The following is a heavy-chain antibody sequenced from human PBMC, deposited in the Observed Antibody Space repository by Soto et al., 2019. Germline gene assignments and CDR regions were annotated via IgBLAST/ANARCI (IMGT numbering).Heavy chain of an antibody. J-gene: IGHJ5*02. CDR2: IIPIFGTA. CDR3: AREGLYCGGDCSGNWFDP. CDR1: GGTFSSYA. D-gene: IGHD2-21*02. V-gene: IGHV1-69*13. Sequence: SVKVSCKASGGTFSSYAISWVRQAPGQGLEWMGGIIPIFGTANYAQKFQGRVTITADDSTSTAYMELSSLRSEDTAVYYCAREGLYCGGDCSGNWFDPWGQGTLVTVSS.